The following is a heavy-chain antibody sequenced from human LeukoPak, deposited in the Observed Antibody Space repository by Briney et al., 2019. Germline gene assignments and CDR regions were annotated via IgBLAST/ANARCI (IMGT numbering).Heavy chain of an antibody. CDR3: ARDRVFDS. Sequence: GGSLRLSCAASGFTFSSYAMSWVRQAPGKGLEWVSAISGSGGSTYYADSVKGRFTVSRDNAKNSLYLQMNNLRAEDTAVFYCARDRVFDSWGQGTLVTVSS. CDR2: ISGSGGST. V-gene: IGHV3-23*01. CDR1: GFTFSSYA. J-gene: IGHJ4*02.